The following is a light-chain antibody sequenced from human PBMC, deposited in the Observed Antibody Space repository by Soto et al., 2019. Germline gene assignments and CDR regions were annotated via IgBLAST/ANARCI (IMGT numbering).Light chain of an antibody. CDR1: SSDIGADDV. J-gene: IGLJ2*01. CDR3: SSYRKTTFPHVV. V-gene: IGLV2-14*01. Sequence: QSVLTQPASVSGSPGQSITISCTGTSSDIGADDVVSWYQHHPDKTPKLIIFEVTYRPTGISHRFSASKSGNTASLTISGLEAEDEAFYYCSSYRKTTFPHVVFGGGTKLTVL. CDR2: EVT.